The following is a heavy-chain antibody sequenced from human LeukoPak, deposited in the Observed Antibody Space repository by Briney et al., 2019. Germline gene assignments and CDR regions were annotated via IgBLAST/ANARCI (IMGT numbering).Heavy chain of an antibody. CDR3: WAYYDSSGYEGFDY. CDR1: GFTFSNAW. D-gene: IGHD3-22*01. J-gene: IGHJ4*02. V-gene: IGHV3-15*01. Sequence: PGGSLRLSCAASGFTFSNAWMSWVRQAPGKGLERVGRIKSKIDGGTTDYAAPVKGRFTIARDDSKNTLYLQMNSLKIEDTAVYYCWAYYDSSGYEGFDYWGQGTLVTVSS. CDR2: IKSKIDGGTT.